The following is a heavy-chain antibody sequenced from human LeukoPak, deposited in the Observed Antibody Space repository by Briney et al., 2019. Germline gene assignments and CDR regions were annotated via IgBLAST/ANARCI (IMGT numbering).Heavy chain of an antibody. V-gene: IGHV3-23*01. CDR1: GFTFSSYA. Sequence: GGSLRLSCAASGFTFSSYAMSWVRQAPGKGLEWVSAISGSGGSTYYADSVKGRFTISRDNAKNSLYLQMNSLRAEDTAVYYCARSGAYVWGSYRYPYWFDPWGQGTLVTVSS. D-gene: IGHD3-16*02. CDR3: ARSGAYVWGSYRYPYWFDP. CDR2: ISGSGGST. J-gene: IGHJ5*02.